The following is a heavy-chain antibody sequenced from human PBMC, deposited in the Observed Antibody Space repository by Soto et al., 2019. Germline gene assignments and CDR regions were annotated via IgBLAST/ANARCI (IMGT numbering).Heavy chain of an antibody. CDR2: ITPFNGNT. D-gene: IGHD4-4*01. CDR1: GYTFTYRY. Sequence: GASVKVSCKASGYTFTYRYLHWVRQAPGQALEWMGWITPFNGNTNYAQRFQDRVTITRDRSMSTAYMELSSLRSEDTAMYYCAAVSNYYYYYGMDVWGQGTTVTVSS. CDR3: AAVSNYYYYYGMDV. J-gene: IGHJ6*02. V-gene: IGHV1-45*02.